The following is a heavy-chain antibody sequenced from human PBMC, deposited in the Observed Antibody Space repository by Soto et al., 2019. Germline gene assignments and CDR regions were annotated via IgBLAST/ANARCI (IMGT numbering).Heavy chain of an antibody. V-gene: IGHV4-59*08. CDR1: SGPSKSHN. CDR2: VYDTWST. J-gene: IGHJ6*01. CDR3: VRQGIGFLQGVVDV. Sequence: QVQVQQSGPGLVKPSETLSLTCTVSSGPSKSHNWGWIRQPPGRGLEWIGYVYDTWSTSYNPSLRCRGTVSADTSTIRISLTLRFVTAADTAVYYCVRQGIGFLQGVVDVWGQGTTVIVSS. D-gene: IGHD3-10*01.